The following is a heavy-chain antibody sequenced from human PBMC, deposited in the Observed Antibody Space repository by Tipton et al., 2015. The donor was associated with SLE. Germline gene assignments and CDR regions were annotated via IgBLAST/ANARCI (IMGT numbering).Heavy chain of an antibody. J-gene: IGHJ3*02. D-gene: IGHD1-26*01. CDR2: IHSSGTT. V-gene: IGHV4-59*11. CDR1: GGSITNHS. Sequence: TLSLTCTVSGGSITNHSWNWIRQPPGKGLEWIGYIHSSGTTHDNTSLKSRVTMSVDMSKNQFSLRLTSVTAADTAVYYCARTLGAIAHTVYDAFDIWGQGKMVTVSS. CDR3: ARTLGAIAHTVYDAFDI.